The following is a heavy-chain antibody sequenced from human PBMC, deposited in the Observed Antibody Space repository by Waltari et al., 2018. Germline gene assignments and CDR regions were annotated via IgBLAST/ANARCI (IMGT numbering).Heavy chain of an antibody. D-gene: IGHD5-12*01. CDR1: GGTFSSYA. Sequence: QVQLVQSGAGVKKPGSSVKVSCKASGGTFSSYAISRVRRAPGQGLEWMGMIWPNLSTENYADKFKGRFTITTDKSTNTPYMQMSSLRSEDTAMYYCARAPSSCYDADPYDFDYWGQGTLVTVSS. J-gene: IGHJ4*02. CDR3: ARAPSSCYDADPYDFDY. CDR2: IWPNLSTE. V-gene: IGHV1-69*05.